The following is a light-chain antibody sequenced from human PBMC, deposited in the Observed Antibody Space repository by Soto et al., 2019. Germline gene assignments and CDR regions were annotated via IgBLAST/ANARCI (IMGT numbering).Light chain of an antibody. Sequence: DIQMTQSPSSLSASVGDRVTITCRASQSISSYLNWYQQKPGKAPKLLIYAASSLQSGLPSRFSGSGSGTDFTLTISSLQPEDFATYYCHPSYSTPPTFGQGTKLEIK. CDR1: QSISSY. V-gene: IGKV1-39*01. CDR3: HPSYSTPPT. CDR2: AAS. J-gene: IGKJ2*01.